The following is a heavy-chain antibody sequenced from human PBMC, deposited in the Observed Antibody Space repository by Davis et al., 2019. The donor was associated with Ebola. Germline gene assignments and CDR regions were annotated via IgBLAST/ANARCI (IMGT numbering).Heavy chain of an antibody. V-gene: IGHV3-48*02. CDR2: ISSSSSTI. CDR3: AREGYPYYYGSGSYFPSLQYYYYGMDV. Sequence: GESLKISCAASGFTFSSYSMNWVRQAPGKGLEWVSYISSSSSTIYYADSVKGRFTISRDNAKNSLYLQMNSLRDEDTAVYYCAREGYPYYYGSGSYFPSLQYYYYGMDVWGKGTTVTVSS. J-gene: IGHJ6*04. CDR1: GFTFSSYS. D-gene: IGHD3-10*01.